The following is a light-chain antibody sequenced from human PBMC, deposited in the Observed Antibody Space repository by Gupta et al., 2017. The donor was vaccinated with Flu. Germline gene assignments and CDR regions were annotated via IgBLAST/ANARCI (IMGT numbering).Light chain of an antibody. V-gene: IGKV2-28*01. CDR3: MQSLQTPRT. J-gene: IGKJ2*02. Sequence: VTPVEPASISCRSSQSLLHSNGYNYLDWYLQKPGQSPQLLIYLGSNRASGVPDRFSGSGSGTDFTLKISRVEAEDVGVYYCMQSLQTPRTFGQGTKLEIK. CDR2: LGS. CDR1: QSLLHSNGYNY.